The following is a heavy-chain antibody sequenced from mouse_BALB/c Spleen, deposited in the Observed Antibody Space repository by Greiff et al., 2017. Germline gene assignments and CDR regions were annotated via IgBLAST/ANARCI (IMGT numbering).Heavy chain of an antibody. D-gene: IGHD2-14*01. CDR2: ISSGSSTI. V-gene: IGHV5-17*02. Sequence: EVQGVESGGGLVQPGGSRKLSCAASGFTFSSFGMHWVRQAPEKGLEWVAYISSGSSTIYYADTVKGRFTISRDNPKNTLFLQMTSLRSEDTAMYYCARGKYDAPFDYWGQGTTLTVSS. CDR1: GFTFSSFG. J-gene: IGHJ2*01. CDR3: ARGKYDAPFDY.